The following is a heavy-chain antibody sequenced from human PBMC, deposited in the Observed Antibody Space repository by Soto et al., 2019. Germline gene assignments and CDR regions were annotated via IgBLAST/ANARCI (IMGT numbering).Heavy chain of an antibody. CDR2: VFYSGNT. CDR1: GGSISSSSYY. CDR3: ARTPQPLYYLDY. Sequence: TSETLSLTCTVSGGSISSSSYYWGWIRQPPGKGLEWIGNVFYSGNTYYNPSLKSRLTISVDTSKNQFSLKLSSVTAADTAVYYCARTPQPLYYLDYWGQGTLVTVSS. J-gene: IGHJ4*02. V-gene: IGHV4-39*01. D-gene: IGHD6-13*01.